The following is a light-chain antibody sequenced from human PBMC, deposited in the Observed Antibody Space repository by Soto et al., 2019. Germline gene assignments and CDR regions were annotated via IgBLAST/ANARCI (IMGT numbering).Light chain of an antibody. CDR2: SNN. CDR3: AAWDDSLNAHYV. V-gene: IGLV1-44*01. CDR1: SSNIGSNT. Sequence: QSVLTQPPSASGTPGQRVTISCSGSSSNIGSNTVNWYQQLPGTAPKLLIYSNNQRPSGVPDRFSGSKSGTSASLAISGLQSEDEADYSCAAWDDSLNAHYVFGTGTKLTVL. J-gene: IGLJ1*01.